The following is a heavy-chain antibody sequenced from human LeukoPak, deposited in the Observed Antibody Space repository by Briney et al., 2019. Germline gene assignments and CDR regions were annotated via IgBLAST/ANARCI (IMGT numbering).Heavy chain of an antibody. J-gene: IGHJ4*02. CDR2: MYYSGST. Sequence: SETLSLTCTVSGGSISTSSYYWGWIRQPPGKGLEWIGSMYYSGSTYYNPSLKSRVTISVDTSKNQFSLKLSSVTAADTALYYCASNEWSGYYFDYWGQGTLVTISS. V-gene: IGHV4-39*01. CDR1: GGSISTSSYY. CDR3: ASNEWSGYYFDY. D-gene: IGHD3-3*01.